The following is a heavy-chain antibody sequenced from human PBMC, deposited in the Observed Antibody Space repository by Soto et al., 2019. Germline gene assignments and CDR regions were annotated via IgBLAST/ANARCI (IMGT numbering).Heavy chain of an antibody. D-gene: IGHD1-26*01. V-gene: IGHV1-69*13. CDR3: ARGFVGATEFDY. CDR1: GGTFSSYA. CDR2: IIPIFGTA. J-gene: IGHJ4*02. Sequence: SVKVSCKASGGTFSSYAISWVRQAPGQGLEWMGGIIPIFGTANYAQKFQGRVTITADESTSTAYMELSSLRSDDTAVYYCARGFVGATEFDYWGQGTLVTVSS.